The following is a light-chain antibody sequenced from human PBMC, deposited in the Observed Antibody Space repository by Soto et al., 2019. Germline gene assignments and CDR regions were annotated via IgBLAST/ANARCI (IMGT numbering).Light chain of an antibody. J-gene: IGKJ1*01. CDR2: KAS. Sequence: DLQLPKSPSTLSGSVRDSVTITSRASQTISSWLAWYQQKPGKAPKLLIYKASTLKSGVPSRFSGSGSGTEFTLTISSLQPDDFATYYCQQYNIYSGAFGQGTKVDIK. CDR3: QQYNIYSGA. V-gene: IGKV1-5*03. CDR1: QTISSW.